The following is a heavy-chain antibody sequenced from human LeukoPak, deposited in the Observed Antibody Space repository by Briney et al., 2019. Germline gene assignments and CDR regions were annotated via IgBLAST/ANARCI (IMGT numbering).Heavy chain of an antibody. CDR1: GGSISSSSYY. D-gene: IGHD2-8*01. CDR3: ARLRGLVYYLDY. V-gene: IGHV4-39*01. J-gene: IGHJ4*02. CDR2: IYYSGST. Sequence: SETLSLTCTVSGGSISSSSYYWGWIRQPPGKGLEWIGSIYYSGSTYYNPSLKSRVTISVDTSKNQFSLKLSSVTAADTAVYYCARLRGLVYYLDYWGQGTLVTVSS.